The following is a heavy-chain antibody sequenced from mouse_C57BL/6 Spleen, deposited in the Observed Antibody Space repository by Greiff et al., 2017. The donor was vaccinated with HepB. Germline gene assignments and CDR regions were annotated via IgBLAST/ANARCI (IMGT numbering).Heavy chain of an antibody. J-gene: IGHJ3*01. CDR3: TRAGGFAY. CDR1: GFTFSNYW. CDR2: IRLKSDNYAT. Sequence: DVMLVESGGGLVQPGGSMKLSCVASGFTFSNYWMNWVRQSPEKGLEWVAQIRLKSDNYATHYAESVKGRFTISRDDSKSSVYLQMNNLRAEDTGIYYCTRAGGFAYWGQGTLVTVSA. V-gene: IGHV6-3*01.